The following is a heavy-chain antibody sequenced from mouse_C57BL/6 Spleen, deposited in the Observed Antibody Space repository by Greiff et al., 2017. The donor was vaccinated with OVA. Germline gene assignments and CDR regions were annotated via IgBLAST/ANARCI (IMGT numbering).Heavy chain of an antibody. D-gene: IGHD1-1*01. V-gene: IGHV1-82*01. J-gene: IGHJ4*01. CDR2: IYPGDGDT. CDR3: ARGGILLQSYAMDY. Sequence: QVQLQQSGPELVKPGASVKISCKASGYAFSSSWMNWVKQRPGKGLEWIGRIYPGDGDTNYNGKFKGKATLTADTSSSTAYMQLSSLTSEDSAVYFCARGGILLQSYAMDYWGQGTSVTVSS. CDR1: GYAFSSSW.